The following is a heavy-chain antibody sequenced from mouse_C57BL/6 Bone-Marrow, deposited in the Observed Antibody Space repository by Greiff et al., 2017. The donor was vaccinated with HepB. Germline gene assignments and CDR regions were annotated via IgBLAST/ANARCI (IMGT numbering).Heavy chain of an antibody. CDR3: ARGGFAY. V-gene: IGHV1-20*01. CDR2: INPYNGDT. CDR1: GYSFTGYF. J-gene: IGHJ3*01. Sequence: VQLKESGPELVKPGDSVKISCKASGYSFTGYFMNWVMQSHGKSLEWIGRINPYNGDTFYNQKFKGKATLTVDKSSSTAHMELRSLTSEDSAVYYCARGGFAYWGQGTLVTVSA.